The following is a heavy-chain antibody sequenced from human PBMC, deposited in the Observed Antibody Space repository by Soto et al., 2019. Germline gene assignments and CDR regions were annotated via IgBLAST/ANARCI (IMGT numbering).Heavy chain of an antibody. V-gene: IGHV1-18*01. CDR2: ISIYSGNT. CDR3: ARNWNDDSVCRFDC. Sequence: QVQLVQSGAEVKKSGASVKVSCKASGYSFDTYGITWVRQAPGQGLEWLGWISIYSGNTHYAQKVQDRLTLATDTSTSTAYMEMLSLGSDDTDVYSCARNWNDDSVCRFDCWGQGTLVTVSS. D-gene: IGHD1-1*01. J-gene: IGHJ4*02. CDR1: GYSFDTYG.